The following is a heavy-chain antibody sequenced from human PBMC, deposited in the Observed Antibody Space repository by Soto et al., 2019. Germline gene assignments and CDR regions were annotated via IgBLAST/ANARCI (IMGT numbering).Heavy chain of an antibody. D-gene: IGHD5-18*01. CDR2: IYYSGST. Sequence: SETLSLTCTVSGGSISSSSYYWGWIRQPPGKGLEWIGSIYYSGSTYYNPSLKSRVTISVDTSKNQFSLKLSSVTAADTAVYYCARLAVDTAMPLKLYYYYYMDVWGKGTTVTVSS. V-gene: IGHV4-39*01. CDR3: ARLAVDTAMPLKLYYYYYMDV. CDR1: GGSISSSSYY. J-gene: IGHJ6*03.